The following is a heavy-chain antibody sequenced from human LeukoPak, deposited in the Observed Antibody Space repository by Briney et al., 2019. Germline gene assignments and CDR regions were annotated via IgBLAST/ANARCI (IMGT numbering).Heavy chain of an antibody. J-gene: IGHJ6*02. V-gene: IGHV1-69*04. CDR3: ARDRSSTSSATPYYYGMDV. Sequence: SSVKVSCKASGGAFSSYAISWVRQAPGQGLEWMGRIIPILGIANYAQKFQGRVTITADKSTSTAYMELSSLRSEDTAVYYCARDRSSTSSATPYYYGMDVWGQGTTVTVSS. CDR1: GGAFSSYA. CDR2: IIPILGIA. D-gene: IGHD2-2*01.